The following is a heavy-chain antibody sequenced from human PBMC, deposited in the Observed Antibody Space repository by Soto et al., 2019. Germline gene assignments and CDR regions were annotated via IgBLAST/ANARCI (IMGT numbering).Heavy chain of an antibody. CDR2: ITNNGGSS. V-gene: IGHV3-64*01. CDR1: GFTFSSYA. D-gene: IGHD3-22*01. J-gene: IGHJ6*02. Sequence: GSLRLSCAASGFTFSSYAMHWVRQGPGKGLDYVSGITNNGGSSYYANSVKGRFTISRDNSKNTLYLQMGSLRAEDMAVYYCARGVHDSSGPRMDVWGQGTTVTVSS. CDR3: ARGVHDSSGPRMDV.